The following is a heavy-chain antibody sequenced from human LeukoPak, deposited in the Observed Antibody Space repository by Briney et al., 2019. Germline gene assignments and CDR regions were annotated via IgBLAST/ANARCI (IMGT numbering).Heavy chain of an antibody. D-gene: IGHD3-3*01. CDR3: AKDHLRFLEWLPPYYFDY. Sequence: GGSLRLSCAASGFTFSSYAMSWVRQAPGKGLEWVSAISGSGGSTYYADSVKGRFTISRDNSKNTLYLQMNSLRAEDTAVYYCAKDHLRFLEWLPPYYFDYWGQGTLVTVSS. J-gene: IGHJ4*02. CDR2: ISGSGGST. CDR1: GFTFSSYA. V-gene: IGHV3-23*01.